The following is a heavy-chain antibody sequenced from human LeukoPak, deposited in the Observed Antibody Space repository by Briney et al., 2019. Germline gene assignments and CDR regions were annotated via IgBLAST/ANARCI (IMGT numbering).Heavy chain of an antibody. CDR2: INPNSGGT. Sequence: GASVKVSCKASGYTFIGYYMHWVRQAPGQGLEWMGWINPNSGGTNYAQKFQGRVTMTRDTSISTAYMELSRLRSDDTAVYYCARDISSSWDYYYYYMDVWGKGTTVTISS. V-gene: IGHV1-2*02. D-gene: IGHD6-13*01. J-gene: IGHJ6*03. CDR1: GYTFIGYY. CDR3: ARDISSSWDYYYYYMDV.